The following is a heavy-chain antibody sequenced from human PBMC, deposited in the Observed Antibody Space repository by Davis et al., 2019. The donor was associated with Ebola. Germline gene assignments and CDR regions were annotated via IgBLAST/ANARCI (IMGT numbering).Heavy chain of an antibody. Sequence: GSLRLSCTVSGDSFNNYYWSWIRQPPGKGLEWIGCFYYSGSTNYNPSLKSRVTISVDTSKNQFSLKLSSVTAADTAVYYCARYLGWELDYYYMDVWGKGTTVTVSS. CDR3: ARYLGWELDYYYMDV. J-gene: IGHJ6*03. CDR2: FYYSGST. CDR1: GDSFNNYY. D-gene: IGHD1-26*01. V-gene: IGHV4-59*08.